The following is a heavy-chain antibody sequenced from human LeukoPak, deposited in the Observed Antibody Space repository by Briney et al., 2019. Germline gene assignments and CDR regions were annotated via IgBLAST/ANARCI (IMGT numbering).Heavy chain of an antibody. CDR1: GYTFTSYD. J-gene: IGHJ4*02. V-gene: IGHV1-8*01. Sequence: GASVKVSCKASGYTFTSYDINWVRQATGQGLEWMGWMNPNSGNTGYAQKFQGRVTMTRNTSISTAYMELSSLRSEDTAVYYCARGSPSGDYALHPEVDYWGQGTLVTVSS. CDR2: MNPNSGNT. D-gene: IGHD4-17*01. CDR3: ARGSPSGDYALHPEVDY.